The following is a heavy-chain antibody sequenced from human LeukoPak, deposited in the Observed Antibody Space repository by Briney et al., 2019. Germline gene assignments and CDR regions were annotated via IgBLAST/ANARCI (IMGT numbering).Heavy chain of an antibody. CDR2: ISGSGGST. CDR3: AKTLDYYDSSGYSP. Sequence: PGGSLRLSCAASGFTFSSYAMSWVRQAPGKWLEWVSAISGSGGSTYYADSVKGRFTISRGNSKNTLYLQMNSLRAEDTAVYYCAKTLDYYDSSGYSPWGQGTLVTVSS. V-gene: IGHV3-23*01. CDR1: GFTFSSYA. J-gene: IGHJ5*02. D-gene: IGHD3-22*01.